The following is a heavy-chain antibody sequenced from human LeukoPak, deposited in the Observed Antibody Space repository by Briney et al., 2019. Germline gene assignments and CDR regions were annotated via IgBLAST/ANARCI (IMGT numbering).Heavy chain of an antibody. V-gene: IGHV4-59*01. D-gene: IGHD1-1*01. Sequence: ASETLSLTCIVSGGSLTSSYWSWIRQPPGKGLEWLGYVFYSGTPNFNPSLKSRVAISVDSPQKQSSLKLSSGTAPDAAVYYGARDSYNGVGLGFWGQEILVTVSS. CDR3: ARDSYNGVGLGF. CDR2: VFYSGTP. J-gene: IGHJ4*02. CDR1: GGSLTSSY.